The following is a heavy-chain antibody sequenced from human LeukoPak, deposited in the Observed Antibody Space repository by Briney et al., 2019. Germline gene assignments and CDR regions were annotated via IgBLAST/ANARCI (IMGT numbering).Heavy chain of an antibody. Sequence: PSETLSLTCTVSGGSISSYYWSWIRQPAGKGLEWIGRIYTSGSTNYNPSLKSRVTMSVDTSKNQFSLKLSSVTAADTAVYYCARVRNLAAAGPYYYYYYMDVRGKGTTVTVSS. V-gene: IGHV4-4*07. J-gene: IGHJ6*03. D-gene: IGHD6-13*01. CDR1: GGSISSYY. CDR2: IYTSGST. CDR3: ARVRNLAAAGPYYYYYYMDV.